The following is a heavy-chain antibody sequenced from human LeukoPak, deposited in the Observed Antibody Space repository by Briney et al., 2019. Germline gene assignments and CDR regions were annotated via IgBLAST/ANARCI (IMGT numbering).Heavy chain of an antibody. D-gene: IGHD2-2*02. Sequence: PSETLSLTCAVYGGSFSGYYWSWIRQPPGKGLEWIGEINHSGSTNYNPSLKSRVTISVDTYKNQFSLKLSSVTAADTAVYYCASQRKCSSTSCYKRFDYWGQGTLVTVSS. J-gene: IGHJ4*02. CDR1: GGSFSGYY. CDR2: INHSGST. CDR3: ASQRKCSSTSCYKRFDY. V-gene: IGHV4-34*01.